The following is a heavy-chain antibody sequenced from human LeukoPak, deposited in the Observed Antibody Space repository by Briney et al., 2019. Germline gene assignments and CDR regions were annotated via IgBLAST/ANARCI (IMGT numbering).Heavy chain of an antibody. J-gene: IGHJ3*02. CDR2: MNPNSGNT. D-gene: IGHD1-26*01. V-gene: IGHV1-8*01. CDR3: ARDRSRRGGGSYYISKLASGAFDI. CDR1: GYTFTSYD. Sequence: GASVKVSCKASGYTFTSYDINWVRQATGQGLEWMGWMNPNSGNTGYAQKFQGRVTMTRNTSISTAYMELSSLRSEDTAVYYCARDRSRRGGGSYYISKLASGAFDIWGQGTMVTVSS.